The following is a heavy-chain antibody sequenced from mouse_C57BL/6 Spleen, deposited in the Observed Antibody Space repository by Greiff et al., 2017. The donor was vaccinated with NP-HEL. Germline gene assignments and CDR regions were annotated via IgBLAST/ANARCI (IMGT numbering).Heavy chain of an antibody. D-gene: IGHD1-1*01. J-gene: IGHJ4*01. Sequence: EVKLVESVAELVRPGASVKLSCTASGFNIKNTYMHWVKQRPEQGLEWIGRIDPANGNTKYAPKFQGKATITADTSSNTAYLQLSSLTSEDTAIYYCAREGNYYGSSEYYYAMDYWGQGTSVTVSS. CDR1: GFNIKNTY. CDR3: AREGNYYGSSEYYYAMDY. V-gene: IGHV14-3*01. CDR2: IDPANGNT.